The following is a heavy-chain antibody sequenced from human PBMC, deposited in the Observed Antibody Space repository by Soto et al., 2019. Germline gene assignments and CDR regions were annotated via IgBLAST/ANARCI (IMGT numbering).Heavy chain of an antibody. J-gene: IGHJ4*02. D-gene: IGHD6-13*01. CDR3: VRMKTAGSRPLDH. Sequence: PSETLSLTCTVSGGYISSYYWSWIRQPPGKGLEWIGYIYYTGTISYKPSLQSRAAISLDTSKNQFSLKLTSATATDTAVYYCVRMKTAGSRPLDHWGQGTLVTVSS. CDR1: GGYISSYY. V-gene: IGHV4-59*08. CDR2: IYYTGTI.